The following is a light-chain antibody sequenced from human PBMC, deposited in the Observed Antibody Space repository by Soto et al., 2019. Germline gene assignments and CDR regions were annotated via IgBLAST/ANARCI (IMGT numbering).Light chain of an antibody. Sequence: EIVMTQYPATLSLSPGERATLSCRASQSVSSNLAWYQQKPGQAPRLLIYGASTRATGIPARFSGSGSGTDGTLTISSLEKEDGAVYYCQQHYNWTITFGQGTRLEIK. J-gene: IGKJ5*01. CDR3: QQHYNWTIT. CDR1: QSVSSN. V-gene: IGKV3-15*01. CDR2: GAS.